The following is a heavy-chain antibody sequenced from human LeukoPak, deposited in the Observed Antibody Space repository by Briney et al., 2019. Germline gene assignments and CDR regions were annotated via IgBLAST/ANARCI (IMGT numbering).Heavy chain of an antibody. CDR1: GFTFSSYW. J-gene: IGHJ4*02. Sequence: QSGGSLRLSCAASGFTFSSYWMTWVRQAPGKGLEWVSAISGSGGSTYYADSVKGRFTISRDNSKNTLYLQMNSLRAEDTAVYYCAKVSGSGGTKYQPFDYWGQGTLVTVSS. D-gene: IGHD2-15*01. CDR2: ISGSGGST. V-gene: IGHV3-23*01. CDR3: AKVSGSGGTKYQPFDY.